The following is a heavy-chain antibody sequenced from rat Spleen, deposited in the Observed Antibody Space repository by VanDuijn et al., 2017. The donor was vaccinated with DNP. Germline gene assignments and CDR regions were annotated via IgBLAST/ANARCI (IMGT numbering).Heavy chain of an antibody. CDR3: TTDSRSTLLLQWPWDFDY. CDR1: GFTFSNYG. Sequence: EVQLVESGGGLVQPGRSLKLSCAASGFTFSNYGMAWVRQAPTKGLEWVASITNSGGSTYYRDSVKGRFTISRDNAKSTLYLQMDSLRSEDTATYYCTTDSRSTLLLQWPWDFDYWGQGVMVTVSS. CDR2: ITNSGGST. V-gene: IGHV5-27*01. J-gene: IGHJ2*01. D-gene: IGHD1-1*01.